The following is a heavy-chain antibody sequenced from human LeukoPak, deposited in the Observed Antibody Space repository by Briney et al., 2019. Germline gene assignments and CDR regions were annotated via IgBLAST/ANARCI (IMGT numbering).Heavy chain of an antibody. J-gene: IGHJ4*02. CDR2: INGNGGKT. D-gene: IGHD6-19*01. CDR3: AKDTYRIAVAGYFDY. CDR1: AFTFSNSA. V-gene: IGHV3-23*01. Sequence: GGSLRLSCAASAFTFSNSAMSWVRQAPGKGLEWVSSINGNGGKTYYADSVKGRFTISRDNSKNTLYLQMNSLRAEDTAVYYCAKDTYRIAVAGYFDYWGQGTLVTVSS.